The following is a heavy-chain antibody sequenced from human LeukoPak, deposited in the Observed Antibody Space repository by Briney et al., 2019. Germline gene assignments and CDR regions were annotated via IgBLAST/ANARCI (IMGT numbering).Heavy chain of an antibody. J-gene: IGHJ4*02. V-gene: IGHV3-48*01. D-gene: IGHD2-2*01. Sequence: PGGSLRLSCAASGFTFSSYSMNWVRQAPGKGLECISYISESGSAIYYADSVKGRFTISRDNAKNSLSLQMNSLRGEDTAVYYCAREGPVDCSSTSCYADYWGQGTLVTVSS. CDR2: ISESGSAI. CDR1: GFTFSSYS. CDR3: AREGPVDCSSTSCYADY.